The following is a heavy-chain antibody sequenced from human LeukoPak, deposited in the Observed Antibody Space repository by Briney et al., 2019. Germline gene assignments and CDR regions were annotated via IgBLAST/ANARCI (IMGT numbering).Heavy chain of an antibody. CDR2: INHSGST. CDR1: GGSFSGYY. D-gene: IGHD5-18*01. CDR3: ARRPRYRVYYMDV. Sequence: SETLSLTCAVYGGSFSGYYWSWIRQPPGKGLEWIGEINHSGSTNYNPSLKSRVTIPVDTSKNQFSLKLSSVTAADTAVYYCARRPRYRVYYMDVWGKGTTVTISS. V-gene: IGHV4-34*01. J-gene: IGHJ6*03.